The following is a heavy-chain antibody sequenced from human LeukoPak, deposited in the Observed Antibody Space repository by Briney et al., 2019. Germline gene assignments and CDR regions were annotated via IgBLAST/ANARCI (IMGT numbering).Heavy chain of an antibody. Sequence: PSETLSLTCTVSVGSISSYYWSWIPQPPGKGLEWIGYIYYSGSTNYNPSLKSRVTISVDTSKNQFSLKLSSVTAADTAVYYCARVDYYDSSGYYFNNWFDPWGQGTLVTVSS. V-gene: IGHV4-59*01. CDR2: IYYSGST. CDR1: VGSISSYY. J-gene: IGHJ5*02. CDR3: ARVDYYDSSGYYFNNWFDP. D-gene: IGHD3-22*01.